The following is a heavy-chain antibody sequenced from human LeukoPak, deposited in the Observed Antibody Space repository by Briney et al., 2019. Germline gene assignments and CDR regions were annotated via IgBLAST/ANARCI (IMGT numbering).Heavy chain of an antibody. Sequence: GRSLRLSCAASGFTFNSNGMHWVRQAPGKGLEWVAVIWYDGSNKYYADSVKGRFTISRDNSKNTLYLQMNSLRAEDTAVYYCAKVGRDYDSSGYYYYLDYWGQGTLVTVSS. V-gene: IGHV3-33*06. CDR2: IWYDGSNK. CDR1: GFTFNSNG. J-gene: IGHJ4*02. D-gene: IGHD3-22*01. CDR3: AKVGRDYDSSGYYYYLDY.